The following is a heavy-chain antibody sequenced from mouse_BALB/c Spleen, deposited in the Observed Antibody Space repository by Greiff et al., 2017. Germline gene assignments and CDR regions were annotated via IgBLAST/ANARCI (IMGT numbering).Heavy chain of an antibody. Sequence: EVHLVESGGGLVQPGGSRKLSCAASGFTFSSFGMHWVRQAPEKGLEWVAYISSGSSTIYYADTVKGRFTISRDNPKNTLFLQMTSLRSEDTAMYYCASIYYDYAMDYWGQGTSVTVSS. CDR2: ISSGSSTI. V-gene: IGHV5-17*02. CDR1: GFTFSSFG. CDR3: ASIYYDYAMDY. J-gene: IGHJ4*01. D-gene: IGHD2-4*01.